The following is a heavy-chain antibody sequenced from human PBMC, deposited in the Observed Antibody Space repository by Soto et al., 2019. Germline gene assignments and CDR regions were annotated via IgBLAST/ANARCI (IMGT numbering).Heavy chain of an antibody. D-gene: IGHD6-19*01. CDR2: IIPIFGTA. Sequence: SVKVSCKASGGALSSYAISWVRQAPGQGLEWMGGIIPIFGTANYAQKFQGRVTITADESTSTAYMELSSLRSEDTAVYYCATTSIAVAGTDYYGMDVWGQGTTVTVSS. CDR3: ATTSIAVAGTDYYGMDV. CDR1: GGALSSYA. V-gene: IGHV1-69*13. J-gene: IGHJ6*02.